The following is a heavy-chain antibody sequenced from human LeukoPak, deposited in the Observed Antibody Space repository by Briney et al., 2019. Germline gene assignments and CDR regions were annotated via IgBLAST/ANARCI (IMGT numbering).Heavy chain of an antibody. CDR2: MNPNSGNT. V-gene: IGHV1-8*02. D-gene: IGHD3-9*01. CDR1: GGTFTSHG. Sequence: ASVKVSCKASGGTFTSHGISWVRQATGQGLEWMGWMNPNSGNTGYTQKFQGRVTMTRNTSISTAYMELSSLRSEGTAVYYCARAELRYFDWPPGDYWGQGTLVTVSS. CDR3: ARAELRYFDWPPGDY. J-gene: IGHJ4*02.